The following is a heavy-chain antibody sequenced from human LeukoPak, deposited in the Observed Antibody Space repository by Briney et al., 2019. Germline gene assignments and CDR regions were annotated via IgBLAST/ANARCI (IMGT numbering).Heavy chain of an antibody. CDR2: IYYSGST. J-gene: IGHJ4*02. V-gene: IGHV4-59*12. CDR1: GGSISSYY. D-gene: IGHD1-26*01. CDR3: ARDSLGAGTVGATSGY. Sequence: SETLSLTCTVSGGSISSYYWSWIRQPPGKGLEWIGYIYYSGSTNYNPSLKSRVTISVDTSKNQFSLKLSSVTAADTAVYYCARDSLGAGTVGATSGYWGQGTLVTVSS.